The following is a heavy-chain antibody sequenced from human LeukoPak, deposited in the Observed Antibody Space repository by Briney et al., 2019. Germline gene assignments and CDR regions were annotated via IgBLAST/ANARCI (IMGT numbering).Heavy chain of an antibody. CDR3: ARAQTPTLGGYFDY. J-gene: IGHJ4*02. D-gene: IGHD3-16*01. V-gene: IGHV1-69*05. CDR1: GYTFTSYG. CDR2: IIPIFGTA. Sequence: SVKVSCKASGYTFTSYGISWVRQAPGQGLEWMGGIIPIFGTANYAQKFQGRVTITTDESTSTAYMELSSLRSEDTAVYYCARAQTPTLGGYFDYWGQGTLVTVSS.